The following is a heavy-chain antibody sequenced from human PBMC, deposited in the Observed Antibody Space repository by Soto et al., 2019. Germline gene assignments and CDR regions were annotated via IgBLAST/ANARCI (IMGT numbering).Heavy chain of an antibody. CDR2: ISYDGTKQ. CDR3: AKDSCWDIGSGYWGDY. J-gene: IGHJ4*02. D-gene: IGHD3-22*01. CDR1: GLTFSFFN. Sequence: GGSLRLSCAASGLTFSFFNMHWVRQAPGKGLEWVTVISYDGTKQNYADSVKGRFTISRDNSKNTVDLQMDSLTPEDTAIYYCAKDSCWDIGSGYWGDYWGQRVQITVPS. V-gene: IGHV3-30*18.